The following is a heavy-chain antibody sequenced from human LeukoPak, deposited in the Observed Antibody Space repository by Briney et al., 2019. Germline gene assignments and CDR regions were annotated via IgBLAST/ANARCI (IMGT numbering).Heavy chain of an antibody. Sequence: ASVKVSCKASGYNFISYRMHWVRQAPGQGLEWMGIINPSGGSATYAQKFQGRVTMTRDTSTSTVYMELSSLRSDDTAVYYCARVGKMGNSRSYSGSYYAYDCWGQGTLVTVSS. CDR2: INPSGGSA. V-gene: IGHV1-46*01. J-gene: IGHJ4*02. D-gene: IGHD1-26*01. CDR1: GYNFISYR. CDR3: ARVGKMGNSRSYSGSYYAYDC.